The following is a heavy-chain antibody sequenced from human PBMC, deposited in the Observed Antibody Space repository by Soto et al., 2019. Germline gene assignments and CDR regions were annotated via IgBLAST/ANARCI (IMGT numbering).Heavy chain of an antibody. V-gene: IGHV5-51*01. D-gene: IGHD5-18*01. J-gene: IGHJ3*02. CDR3: AGALKDTVMAHHVFNI. CDR1: GYSFTSYW. CDR2: IYPGDSDT. Sequence: GESLKISCKGSGYSFTSYWIGWVRQMPGKGLEWMGIIYPGDSDTRYSPSFQGQVTISADKSITTACLQWSSLKASDTAMYYWAGALKDTVMAHHVFNIWGKGTMVPVSS.